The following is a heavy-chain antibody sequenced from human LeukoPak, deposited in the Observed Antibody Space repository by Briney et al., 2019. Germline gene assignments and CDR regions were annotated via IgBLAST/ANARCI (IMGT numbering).Heavy chain of an antibody. CDR3: ASFDSSSWYAGDY. CDR1: GGTFSSYA. CDR2: IIPILGIA. D-gene: IGHD6-13*01. J-gene: IGHJ4*02. Sequence: RRASVKVSCKASGGTFSSYAISWVRQAPGQGLEWMGRIIPILGIANYAQKFQGRVTMTTDTSTSTAYMELRSLRSDGTAVYYCASFDSSSWYAGDYWGQGTLVTVSS. V-gene: IGHV1-69*04.